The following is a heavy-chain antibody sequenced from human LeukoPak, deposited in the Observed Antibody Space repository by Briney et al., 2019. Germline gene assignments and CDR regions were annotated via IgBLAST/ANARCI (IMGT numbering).Heavy chain of an antibody. CDR1: GYTFTSYD. Sequence: GASVKVSCKASGYTFTSYDINWVRQATGQRLEWMGWMNPNSGNTGYAQKFQGRVTITRNTSISTAYMELSSLRSEDTAVYYCARLGRGQGNILDYRGQGTLVTVSS. CDR2: MNPNSGNT. J-gene: IGHJ4*02. CDR3: ARLGRGQGNILDY. D-gene: IGHD2/OR15-2a*01. V-gene: IGHV1-8*03.